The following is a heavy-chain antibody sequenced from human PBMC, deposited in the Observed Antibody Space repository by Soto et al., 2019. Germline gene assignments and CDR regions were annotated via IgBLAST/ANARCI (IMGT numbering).Heavy chain of an antibody. J-gene: IGHJ4*02. D-gene: IGHD2-21*01. Sequence: PSETLSLTCNVSGTSIIAYYWTWIRQPPGKALEWIGYISYRGSTKYNPSLKSRVAISLYTSRNQFSLKLTPVTASDTAIYFCARDPELQGLEYWGQGTLVNVSS. V-gene: IGHV4-59*01. CDR1: GTSIIAYY. CDR3: ARDPELQGLEY. CDR2: ISYRGST.